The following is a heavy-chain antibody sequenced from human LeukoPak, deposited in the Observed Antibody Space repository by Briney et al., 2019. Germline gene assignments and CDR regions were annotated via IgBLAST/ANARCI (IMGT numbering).Heavy chain of an antibody. CDR3: AKDPSAIAMTGLFDY. CDR2: ISGSSGGT. Sequence: GGSLRLSCAASGFTFSSYAMHWVRQAPGKGLEWVSAISGSSGGTYYADSVKGRFTISRDNSKNTLYLQMNSLRAEDTAVYYCAKDPSAIAMTGLFDYWGQGTLVTVSS. D-gene: IGHD6-19*01. CDR1: GFTFSSYA. J-gene: IGHJ4*02. V-gene: IGHV3-23*01.